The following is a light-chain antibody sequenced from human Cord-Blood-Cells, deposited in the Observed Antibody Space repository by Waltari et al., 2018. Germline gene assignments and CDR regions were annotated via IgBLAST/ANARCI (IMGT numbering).Light chain of an antibody. CDR3: QQYYSYPYT. CDR2: AAS. Sequence: AIRMTQSPSSFSASTRDRVTITCRASQGISTYLAWYQQKPGKAPKLRIYAASTLQSGVPSRFSGSGSGTDFTLSISCLQSEDFATYYCQQYYSYPYTFGQGTKLEIK. CDR1: QGISTY. V-gene: IGKV1-8*01. J-gene: IGKJ2*01.